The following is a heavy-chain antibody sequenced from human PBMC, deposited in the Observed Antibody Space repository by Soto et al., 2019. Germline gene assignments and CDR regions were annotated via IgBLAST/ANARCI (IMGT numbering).Heavy chain of an antibody. J-gene: IGHJ6*03. D-gene: IGHD2-15*01. Sequence: GESLKISCKGSGYSFTSYWIGWVRQMPGKGLEWMGIIYPGDSDTRYSPSFQGQVTISADKSISTAYLQWSSLKASDTAMYYCSRRPGGCDPEQHYYYYYMDVWGKGTTVTVSS. CDR1: GYSFTSYW. CDR3: SRRPGGCDPEQHYYYYYMDV. CDR2: IYPGDSDT. V-gene: IGHV5-51*01.